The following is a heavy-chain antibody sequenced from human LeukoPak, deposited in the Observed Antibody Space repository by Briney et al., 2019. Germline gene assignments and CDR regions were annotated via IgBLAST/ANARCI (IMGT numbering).Heavy chain of an antibody. CDR2: INHSGST. D-gene: IGHD3-9*01. Sequence: SETLSLTCAVYGESFSGYYWSWIRQPPGKGLEWIGEINHSGSTNNNPTLKSRVTISVDTSKNQFSLKLSSVTAAGTAVYYCARRSDYDILTGYSNSRFDPWGQGTLVTVSS. CDR3: ARRSDYDILTGYSNSRFDP. CDR1: GESFSGYY. V-gene: IGHV4-34*01. J-gene: IGHJ5*02.